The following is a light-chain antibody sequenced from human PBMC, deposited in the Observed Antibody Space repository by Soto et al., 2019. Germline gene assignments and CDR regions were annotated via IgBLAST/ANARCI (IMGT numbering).Light chain of an antibody. CDR2: GAS. CDR1: QSVSSSY. CDR3: QQYGSSPPIT. J-gene: IGKJ5*01. Sequence: EIVLKQSPGTLSLYTGERATLSCRASQSVSSSYLAWYQQKPGQAPRLLIYGASSRATGIPDRFSGSGSGTDFTLTISRLEPEDFAVYYCQQYGSSPPITFGQGTRLEI. V-gene: IGKV3-20*01.